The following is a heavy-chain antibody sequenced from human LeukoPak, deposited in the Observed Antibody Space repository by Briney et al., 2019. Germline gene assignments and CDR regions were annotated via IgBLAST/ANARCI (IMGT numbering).Heavy chain of an antibody. CDR2: INHSGST. CDR3: ARERLWFGTQLYFDY. Sequence: PETLSLTCAVYGGSFSGYYWSWIRQPPGKGLEWIGEINHSGSTNYNPSLKSRVTISVDTSKNQFSLKLSSVTAADTAVYYCARERLWFGTQLYFDYWGQGTLVTVSS. D-gene: IGHD3-10*01. J-gene: IGHJ4*02. CDR1: GGSFSGYY. V-gene: IGHV4-34*01.